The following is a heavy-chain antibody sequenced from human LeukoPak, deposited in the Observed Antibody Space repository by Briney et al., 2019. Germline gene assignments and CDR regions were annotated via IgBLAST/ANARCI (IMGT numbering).Heavy chain of an antibody. CDR1: GFTVSSNY. Sequence: GGSLRLSCAASGFTVSSNYMSWVRQAPGKGLEWVSVIYSGCSTYYADSVKGRFTISRDNSKNTLYLQMNSLRAEDTAVYYCARDSQWLVLDYYYGMDVWGQGTTVTVSS. J-gene: IGHJ6*02. D-gene: IGHD6-19*01. CDR3: ARDSQWLVLDYYYGMDV. CDR2: IYSGCST. V-gene: IGHV3-66*01.